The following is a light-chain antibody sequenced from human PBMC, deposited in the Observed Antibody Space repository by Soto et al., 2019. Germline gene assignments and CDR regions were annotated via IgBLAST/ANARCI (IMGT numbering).Light chain of an antibody. CDR2: EVS. CDR1: SSDVGGYNY. Sequence: QSALTQPASVSRSPGQSITISCTGTSSDVGGYNYVSWYQHHPGKAPKLMIYEVSNRPSGVSNRFSGSKSGNTASLTISGLQAEDEADYYCSSYTSISTLVFGTGTKLTVL. V-gene: IGLV2-14*01. CDR3: SSYTSISTLV. J-gene: IGLJ1*01.